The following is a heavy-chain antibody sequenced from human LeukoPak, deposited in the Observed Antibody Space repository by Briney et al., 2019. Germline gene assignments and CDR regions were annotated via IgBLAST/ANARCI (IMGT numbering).Heavy chain of an antibody. Sequence: SETLSLTCAVYGGSFSGYYWSWLRQPPGKGLEWIGEINHSGSTNYNPSLKSRVTISVDTSKNQFSLKLSSVTAADTAVYYCARVDCGGDCYSSYFDYWGQGTLVTVSS. D-gene: IGHD2-21*02. CDR1: GGSFSGYY. CDR2: INHSGST. V-gene: IGHV4-34*01. CDR3: ARVDCGGDCYSSYFDY. J-gene: IGHJ4*02.